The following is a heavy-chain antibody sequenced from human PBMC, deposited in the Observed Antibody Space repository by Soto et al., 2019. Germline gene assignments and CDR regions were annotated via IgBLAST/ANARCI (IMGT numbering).Heavy chain of an antibody. CDR1: GDSVSSNSAA. J-gene: IGHJ4*02. V-gene: IGHV6-1*01. Sequence: SQTLSLTCAISGDSVSSNSAAWNWIRQSPSRGLEWLGRTYYRSKWYNDYAVSVKSRITINPNISKNQFSLQLNSVTPEDTAVYYCAREGGSSWLYYFDYWGQGTLVTVSS. CDR2: TYYRSKWYN. CDR3: AREGGSSWLYYFDY. D-gene: IGHD6-13*01.